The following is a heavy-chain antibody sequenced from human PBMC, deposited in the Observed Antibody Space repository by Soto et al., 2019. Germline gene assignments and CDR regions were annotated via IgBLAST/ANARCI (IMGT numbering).Heavy chain of an antibody. V-gene: IGHV3-21*01. J-gene: IGHJ4*02. CDR3: ARVSRYFDWLLSYLDY. D-gene: IGHD3-9*01. CDR1: GFTFSSYS. Sequence: PGGSLRLSCAASGFTFSSYSMNWVRQAPGKGLEWVSSISSSSSYIYYADSVKGRFTISRDNAKNSLYLQMNSLRAEDTAVYYCARVSRYFDWLLSYLDYWGQGTLVTASS. CDR2: ISSSSSYI.